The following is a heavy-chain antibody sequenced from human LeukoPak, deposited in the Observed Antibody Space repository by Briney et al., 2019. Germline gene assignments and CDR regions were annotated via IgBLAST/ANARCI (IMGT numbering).Heavy chain of an antibody. V-gene: IGHV3-21*01. CDR2: ISSSSSYI. CDR3: ARCSPPFLVGKGAFDI. Sequence: PGGSLRLSCAASGFTFSSYAMSWVRQAPGKGLEWVSSISSSSSYIYYADSVKGRFTISRDNAKNSLYLQMNSLRAEDTAVYYCARCSPPFLVGKGAFDIWGQGTMVTVSS. CDR1: GFTFSSYA. J-gene: IGHJ3*02. D-gene: IGHD1-26*01.